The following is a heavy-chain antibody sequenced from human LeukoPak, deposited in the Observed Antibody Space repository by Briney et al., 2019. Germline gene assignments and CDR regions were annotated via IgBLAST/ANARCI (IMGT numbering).Heavy chain of an antibody. D-gene: IGHD1-1*01. CDR2: INHEGGGI. V-gene: IGHV3-7*01. CDR3: AAYINWVAGDV. Sequence: GGSLRLSCAASGFTFSESWMTWVRQVPGLGLEWVAHINHEGGGIQYVDSVKGRFTISRDNAKGSVYLQMNSLRAEDTAIYHCAAYINWVAGDVWGQGTTVIVSS. J-gene: IGHJ6*02. CDR1: GFTFSESW.